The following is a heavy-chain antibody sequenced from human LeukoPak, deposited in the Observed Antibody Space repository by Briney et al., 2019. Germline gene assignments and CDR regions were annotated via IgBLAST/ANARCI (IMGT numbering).Heavy chain of an antibody. V-gene: IGHV3-13*01. J-gene: IGHJ3*02. CDR3: AGESGSGWYVGDDGFDI. CDR1: GFTFSSYD. CDR2: IGTTGDT. D-gene: IGHD6-19*01. Sequence: GGSLRLSCAASGFTFSSYDIHWVRQSTRKGLEWVSSIGTTGDTHYVGSVKGRFTISRENARNSVYLQMNSLRVGDTAVYYCAGESGSGWYVGDDGFDIWGKGTMVTVAS.